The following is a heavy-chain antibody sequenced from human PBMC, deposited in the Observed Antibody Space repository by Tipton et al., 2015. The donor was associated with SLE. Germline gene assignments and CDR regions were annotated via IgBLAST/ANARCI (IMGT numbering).Heavy chain of an antibody. D-gene: IGHD6-19*01. CDR1: GGSFSGYY. Sequence: TLSLTCAVHGGSFSGYYWSWIRQPPGKGLEWIGEINHSGSTNYNPSLKSRVTISVDTSKNQFSLKLTSVTAADTGVIYCARAPYRNAWYGAFDIWGQGTAVTVSS. J-gene: IGHJ3*02. CDR2: INHSGST. V-gene: IGHV4-34*01. CDR3: ARAPYRNAWYGAFDI.